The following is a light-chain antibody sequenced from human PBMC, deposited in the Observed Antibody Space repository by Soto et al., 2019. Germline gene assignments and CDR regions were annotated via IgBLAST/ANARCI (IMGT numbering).Light chain of an antibody. Sequence: DIVMTQSPLSLPVTPGEPASISCGSSQSLLYRNGNNYLNWYLQKPGQSPQLLIYLTSYRASGVPDRFSGSGSDTDFTLKISRVEAEDVGVYYCLQALQTPPTFGQGTRLEIK. CDR2: LTS. CDR1: QSLLYRNGNNY. J-gene: IGKJ5*01. V-gene: IGKV2-28*01. CDR3: LQALQTPPT.